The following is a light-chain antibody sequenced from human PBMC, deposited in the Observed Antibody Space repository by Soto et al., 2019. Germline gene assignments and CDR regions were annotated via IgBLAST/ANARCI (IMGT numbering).Light chain of an antibody. V-gene: IGKV3-20*01. Sequence: PGERVTLSCRASQSVSSSHLTWCQRAPRLLIFGASTRATSLPARFSGSGSGTDFTLTISRLEPEDFAVYYCQQYGSSPPPITFGQGTRLEIK. CDR1: QSVSSSH. J-gene: IGKJ5*01. CDR3: QQYGSSPPPIT. CDR2: GAS.